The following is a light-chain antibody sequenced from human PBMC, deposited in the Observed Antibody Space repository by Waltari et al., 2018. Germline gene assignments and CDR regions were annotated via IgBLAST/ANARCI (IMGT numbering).Light chain of an antibody. Sequence: IQLTQSPSFLSASVGDRVTITCLASQGVSPYLAWYQQHPGKAPKLLISATSTLEKGVPSRFSGSGSGTQFTLTISGLQPEDSATYYCQQLNDFPITFGGGTKVEIK. CDR1: QGVSPY. CDR2: ATS. CDR3: QQLNDFPIT. J-gene: IGKJ4*01. V-gene: IGKV1-9*01.